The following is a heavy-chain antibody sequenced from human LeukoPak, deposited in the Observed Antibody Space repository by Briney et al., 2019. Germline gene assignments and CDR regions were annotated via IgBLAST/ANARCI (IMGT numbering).Heavy chain of an antibody. CDR2: INPSGGST. V-gene: IGHV1-46*01. CDR1: GYTFTSYY. J-gene: IGHJ3*02. CDR3: AAVVIPYDAFDI. D-gene: IGHD3-22*01. Sequence: ASVKVSCKASGYTFTSYYMHWVRQAPGQGLEWMGIINPSGGSTSYAQKFQGRVTMTRDTSTSTVYMELSSLRSEDTAVYYCAAVVIPYDAFDIWGQGTMVTVSS.